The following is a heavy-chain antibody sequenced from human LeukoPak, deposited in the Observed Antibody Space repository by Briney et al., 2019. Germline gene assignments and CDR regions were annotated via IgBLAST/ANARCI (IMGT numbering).Heavy chain of an antibody. D-gene: IGHD6-13*01. CDR2: INPNSGGT. CDR3: ARGPRGIAAAAMYMDV. CDR1: GYTFTGYY. J-gene: IGHJ6*03. V-gene: IGHV1-2*02. Sequence: GASVKVSCKASGYTFTGYYMHWVRQAPGQGLEWMGWINPNSGGTNYAQKFQGRVTMTRDTSISTAYMELSRLRSDDTAVYYCARGPRGIAAAAMYMDVWGKGTTVTVSS.